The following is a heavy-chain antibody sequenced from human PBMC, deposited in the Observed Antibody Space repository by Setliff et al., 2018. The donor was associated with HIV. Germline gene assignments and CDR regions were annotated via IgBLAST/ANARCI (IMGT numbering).Heavy chain of an antibody. CDR2: MNPKTGNT. CDR3: ARKVGVTTYYYDTSGHSGAFDI. V-gene: IGHV1-8*01. D-gene: IGHD3-22*01. Sequence: ASVKVSCKASGYAFTTYDINWVRQATGQGLEWMGWMNPKTGNTVYEQNFQGRVTMTRDTSIDTAYMELSSLRSEDTAVYYCARKVGVTTYYYDTSGHSGAFDIWGQGTVVTVSS. J-gene: IGHJ3*02. CDR1: GYAFTTYD.